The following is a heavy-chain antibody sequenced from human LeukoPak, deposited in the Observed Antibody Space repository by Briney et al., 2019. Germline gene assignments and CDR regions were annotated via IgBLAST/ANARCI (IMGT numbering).Heavy chain of an antibody. Sequence: SETLSLTCTVSGDSISSGSYYWSWIRQPAGKRLEWIGRIYSTGSTNYNPSLKSRVTMSVDTSKNQFSLKLSSVTAADTAVYYCSRTWQWLPFDYWGQGTLVTVSS. V-gene: IGHV4-61*02. CDR1: GDSISSGSYY. CDR2: IYSTGST. CDR3: SRTWQWLPFDY. D-gene: IGHD6-19*01. J-gene: IGHJ4*02.